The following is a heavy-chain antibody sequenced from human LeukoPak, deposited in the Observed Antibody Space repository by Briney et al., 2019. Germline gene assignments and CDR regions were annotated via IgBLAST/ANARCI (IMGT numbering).Heavy chain of an antibody. CDR3: ASPGILYDDSSGYYTRGRDY. CDR1: GGTFSSYA. J-gene: IGHJ4*02. Sequence: ASVKVSCKASGGTFSSYAISWVRQAPGQGLEWMGWISGYNGNTNYAQKLQGRVTMTTDTSTSTAYMELRSLRSDDTAVYYCASPGILYDDSSGYYTRGRDYWGQGTLVTVSS. D-gene: IGHD3-22*01. CDR2: ISGYNGNT. V-gene: IGHV1-18*01.